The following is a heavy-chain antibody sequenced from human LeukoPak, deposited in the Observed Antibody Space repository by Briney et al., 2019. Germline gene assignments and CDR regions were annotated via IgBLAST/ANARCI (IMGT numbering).Heavy chain of an antibody. V-gene: IGHV1-24*01. J-gene: IGHJ4*02. CDR2: FDPGNGEM. CDR1: GYSLSELS. D-gene: IGHD3-9*01. Sequence: ASVKVSCQVSGYSLSELSTHWVRQAPGKGLEWMGGFDPGNGEMIYEQRFQGRVTMTEDTSTDTAYLELSSLRSEDTALYFCATGTHYDLLPYWGQGSLVTVSS. CDR3: ATGTHYDLLPY.